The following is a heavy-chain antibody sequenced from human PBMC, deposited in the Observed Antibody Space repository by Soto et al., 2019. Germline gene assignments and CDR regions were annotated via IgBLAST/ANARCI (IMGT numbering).Heavy chain of an antibody. J-gene: IGHJ4*02. V-gene: IGHV1-24*01. Sequence: ASVKVSCKVSGYTLTELSMHWVRQAPGKGLEWMGGFDPEDGETIYAQKFQGRVTMTEDTSTDTAYMELSSLRSEDTAVYYCATLSPSGPETNEPFDYWGQGTLVTVSS. CDR3: ATLSPSGPETNEPFDY. CDR1: GYTLTELS. D-gene: IGHD1-1*01. CDR2: FDPEDGET.